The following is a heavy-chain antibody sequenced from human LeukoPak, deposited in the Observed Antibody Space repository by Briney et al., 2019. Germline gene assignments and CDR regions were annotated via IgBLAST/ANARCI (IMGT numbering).Heavy chain of an antibody. J-gene: IGHJ4*02. CDR1: GHYL. D-gene: IGHD2-2*01. Sequence: GGSLRLSCAASGHYLMHWVRHAPGKGLVWVSHVNSDGSWTSHADSVKGRFTISKDNAKNTVYLQMNNLRTEDTAVYYCVSFYETNWGRGTLVTVSS. CDR3: VSFYETN. V-gene: IGHV3-74*01. CDR2: VNSDGSWT.